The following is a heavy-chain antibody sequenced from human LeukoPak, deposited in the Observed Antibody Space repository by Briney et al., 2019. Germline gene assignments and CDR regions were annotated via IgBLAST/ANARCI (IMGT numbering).Heavy chain of an antibody. CDR2: ISSSSSYI. V-gene: IGHV3-21*01. D-gene: IGHD2-2*01. J-gene: IGHJ4*02. CDR1: GFTFSSYS. Sequence: GGSLRLSCAASGFTFSSYSMNWVRQAPGKGLEWVSSISSSSSYIYYADSVKGRFTISRDNAKNSLYLQMNSLRAEDTAVYYCARLVVPAASFPIFDYWGQGTLVTVSS. CDR3: ARLVVPAASFPIFDY.